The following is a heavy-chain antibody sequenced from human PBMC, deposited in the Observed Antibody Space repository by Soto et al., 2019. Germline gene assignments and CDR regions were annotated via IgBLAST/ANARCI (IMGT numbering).Heavy chain of an antibody. CDR2: IYHGGST. CDR1: GYSISSGYY. Sequence: PSETLCLTCAVSGYSISSGYYWGWIRQPPGKGLEWIASIYHGGSTYYNPSLKSRVTISVDTSKNQFSLKLTSVTAADTAVYYCARGAATVPPGWFDPWGQGTLVTVSS. V-gene: IGHV4-38-2*01. CDR3: ARGAATVPPGWFDP. J-gene: IGHJ5*02. D-gene: IGHD4-17*01.